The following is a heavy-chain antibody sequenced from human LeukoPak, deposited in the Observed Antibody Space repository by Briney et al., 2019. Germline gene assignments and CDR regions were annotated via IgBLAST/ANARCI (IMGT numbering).Heavy chain of an antibody. J-gene: IGHJ4*02. CDR2: ISGSGDST. V-gene: IGHV3-23*01. CDR3: AKTRPLDSSSWSHGDY. Sequence: GGSLRLSCEASGFTFSSYAMSWVRQAPGKGLEWVSAISGSGDSTYYGDYVEGRFTISRDNSKNTLYLQMNTLRAEDTAVYHCAKTRPLDSSSWSHGDYWGQGTLVTVSS. CDR1: GFTFSSYA. D-gene: IGHD6-13*01.